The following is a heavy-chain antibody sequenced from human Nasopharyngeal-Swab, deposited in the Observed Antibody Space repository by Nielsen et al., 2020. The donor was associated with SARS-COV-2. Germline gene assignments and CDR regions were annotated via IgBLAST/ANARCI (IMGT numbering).Heavy chain of an antibody. D-gene: IGHD6-13*01. Sequence: GGSLRLSCAASGFTFSAHYMDWVRQAPGKGLEWVGRSRNKANSYTTEYAASVKGRFTISRDDSKNSLYLQMSSLRTEDTALYYCARDLSSIWTSGLGVWGQGTMVIVSS. CDR2: SRNKANSYTT. J-gene: IGHJ6*02. CDR1: GFTFSAHY. CDR3: ARDLSSIWTSGLGV. V-gene: IGHV3-72*01.